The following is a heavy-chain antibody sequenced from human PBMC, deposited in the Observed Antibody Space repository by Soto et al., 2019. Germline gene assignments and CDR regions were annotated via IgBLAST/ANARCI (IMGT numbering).Heavy chain of an antibody. D-gene: IGHD6-6*01. CDR3: ARDQYSSSPRWGYYYFYGMDV. CDR1: GLTVSSYA. CDR2: ISYYGSNK. Sequence: PGWALRLGCAASGLTVSSYAMHGVCQAPGKGLELVAVISYYGSNKYYADSVKGRFTVSRDNCKNTLYLQMNSLRAEDTAVHYCARDQYSSSPRWGYYYFYGMDVWGQGTTVTVSS. J-gene: IGHJ6*02. V-gene: IGHV3-30-3*01.